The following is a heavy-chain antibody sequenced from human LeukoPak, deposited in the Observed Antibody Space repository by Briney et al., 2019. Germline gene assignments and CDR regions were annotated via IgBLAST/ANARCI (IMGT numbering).Heavy chain of an antibody. J-gene: IGHJ6*02. CDR3: ARGHYYYTMDV. CDR1: GSTFTGYY. CDR2: INPNSGGT. Sequence: ASVNVSCKTSGSTFTGYYMHWVRQAPGQGLEWMGWINPNSGGTNYAQKFQGRVTMTGDTSISTASMELSRLRSDDTAVYYCARGHYYYTMDVWGQGTTVTVSS. V-gene: IGHV1-2*02.